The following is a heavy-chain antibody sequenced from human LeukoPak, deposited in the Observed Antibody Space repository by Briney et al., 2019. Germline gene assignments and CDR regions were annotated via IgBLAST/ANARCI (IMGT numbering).Heavy chain of an antibody. Sequence: GGSLRLSCTGSGCAFSNYWMSWVRQAPGKGLEWVANIKYDGSEKYYVDSVKGRLTISRDNAKNSLYLQMNSPRAEDTAVYYCAREPVRKRWFDSWGQGTLVTVSS. V-gene: IGHV3-7*03. CDR2: IKYDGSEK. CDR3: AREPVRKRWFDS. CDR1: GCAFSNYW. D-gene: IGHD3-10*01. J-gene: IGHJ5*01.